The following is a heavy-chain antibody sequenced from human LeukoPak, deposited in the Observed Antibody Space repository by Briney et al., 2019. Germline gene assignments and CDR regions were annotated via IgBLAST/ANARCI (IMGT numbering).Heavy chain of an antibody. CDR3: AGLIVVVPAANNWFDP. D-gene: IGHD2-2*01. CDR1: GGSISSGGYS. CDR2: IYHSGST. Sequence: SETLSLTCAVSGGSISSGGYSWSWIRLPPGKGLEWIGYIYHSGSTYYNPSLKSRVTISVDRSKNQFSLKLSSVTAADTAVYYCAGLIVVVPAANNWFDPWGQGTLVTVSS. V-gene: IGHV4-30-2*01. J-gene: IGHJ5*02.